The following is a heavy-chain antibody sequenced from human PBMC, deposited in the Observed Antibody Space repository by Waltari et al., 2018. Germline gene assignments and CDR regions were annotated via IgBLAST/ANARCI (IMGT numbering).Heavy chain of an antibody. V-gene: IGHV4-34*01. CDR3: ARRHYYDSSGYFDY. CDR1: GGSFSGYY. CDR2: INHSGST. D-gene: IGHD3-22*01. J-gene: IGHJ4*02. Sequence: QVQLQQWGAGLLKPSETLSLTCAVYGGSFSGYYWSWIRQPPGKGLEWIGEINHSGSTNYNPSLKSRVTISVDTSKNQFSRKLSSVTAADTAVYYCARRHYYDSSGYFDYWGQGTLVTVSS.